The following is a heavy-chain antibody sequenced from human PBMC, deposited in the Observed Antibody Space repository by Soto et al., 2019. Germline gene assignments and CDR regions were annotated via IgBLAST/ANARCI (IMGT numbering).Heavy chain of an antibody. CDR3: ARALRTN. Sequence: EVQVVESGGTLVKPGGSLRLACEGSGYIFSAYGMNWVRQAPGKGLEWVSNIGSDGTITTYAESVRGRFTVSRDNAKNSAYRKMNNWRHGDTAVYKCARALRTNWGQGTLVSVSS. J-gene: IGHJ4*02. CDR1: GYIFSAYG. V-gene: IGHV3-48*02. CDR2: IGSDGTIT.